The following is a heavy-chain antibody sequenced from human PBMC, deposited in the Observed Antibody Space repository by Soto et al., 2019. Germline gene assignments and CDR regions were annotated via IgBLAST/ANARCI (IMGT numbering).Heavy chain of an antibody. J-gene: IGHJ6*02. CDR2: MNPNSGKT. CDR1: GYTFTSYD. Sequence: QVQLVQSGAEVKKPGASVKVSCKASGYTFTSYDINWVRQATGQGLEWMGWMNPNSGKTGYAQKFQGRVTMTTNTSISTAYIELSSLRSADTAVYYCAREKPSSGMDVWGQGTTVTVSS. CDR3: AREKPSSGMDV. V-gene: IGHV1-8*01.